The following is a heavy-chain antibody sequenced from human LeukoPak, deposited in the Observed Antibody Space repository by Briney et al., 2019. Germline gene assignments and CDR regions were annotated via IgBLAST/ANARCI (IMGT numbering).Heavy chain of an antibody. Sequence: GGSLRLSCAASGFTVSNNYMSWVRQTPGKGLEWVSIIYYGGDIYYADSVKGRFTISRDNAKNSLYLQMNSLRAEDTAVYYCARAKRNGFDIWGQGTMVTVSS. V-gene: IGHV3-53*03. CDR3: ARAKRNGFDI. CDR1: GFTVSNNY. J-gene: IGHJ3*02. CDR2: IYYGGDI.